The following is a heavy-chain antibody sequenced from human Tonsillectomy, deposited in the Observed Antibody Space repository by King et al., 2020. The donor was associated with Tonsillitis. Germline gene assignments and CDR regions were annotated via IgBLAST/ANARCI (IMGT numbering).Heavy chain of an antibody. V-gene: IGHV3-30*01. J-gene: IGHJ4*02. D-gene: IGHD6-13*01. CDR1: GFTFRNYA. CDR2: ISYDGSNK. Sequence: VQLVESGGGVVQPGRSLRLSCAASGFTFRNYAMHWVRQAPGKGLEWVAVISYDGSNKYYADSVKGRFTISRDNSKNTYYLQMNSLRPEDTAVYYCARSQGAPATALDYWGQGTLVTVSS. CDR3: ARSQGAPATALDY.